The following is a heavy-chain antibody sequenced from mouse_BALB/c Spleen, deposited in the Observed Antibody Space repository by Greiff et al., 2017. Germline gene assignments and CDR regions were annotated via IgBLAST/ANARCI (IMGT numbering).Heavy chain of an antibody. D-gene: IGHD1-1*02. CDR3: ARTIYHEGHSFDY. V-gene: IGHV1S137*01. CDR1: GYTFTDYA. J-gene: IGHJ2*01. CDR2: ISTYYGDA. Sequence: QVQLQQSGAELVRPGVSVKISCTGSGYTFTDYAMHWVKQSHAKGLEWIGVISTYYGDASYNQKFKGKATMTVDKSSSTAYMELARLTSEDSAIYYCARTIYHEGHSFDYWGQGTTLTVSS.